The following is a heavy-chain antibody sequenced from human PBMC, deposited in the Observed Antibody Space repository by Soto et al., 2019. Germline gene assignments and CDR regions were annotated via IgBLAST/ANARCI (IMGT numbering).Heavy chain of an antibody. J-gene: IGHJ6*02. CDR2: IYYSGST. CDR3: ARRITMVRGGYYYYGMDV. V-gene: IGHV4-59*08. D-gene: IGHD3-10*01. CDR1: GGSISSYY. Sequence: PSETLSLTCTVSGGSISSYYWSWIRQPPGKGLEWIGYIYYSGSTNYNPSLKSRVTISVDTSKNQFSLKLSSVTAADTAVYYCARRITMVRGGYYYYGMDVWGQGTTVTVSS.